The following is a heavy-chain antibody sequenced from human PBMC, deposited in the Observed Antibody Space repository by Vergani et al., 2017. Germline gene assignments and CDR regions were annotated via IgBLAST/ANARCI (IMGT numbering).Heavy chain of an antibody. CDR1: GYTFTGYY. CDR2: INPNSGGT. Sequence: QVQLVQSGAEVKKPGASVKVSCKASGYTFTGYYMHWVRQAPGQGIEWMGWINPNSGGTNYAQKCQGRVTMTRDTSISTAYMELSRLRSDDTAVYYCARATTVTTWYFDYWGQGTLVTVSS. D-gene: IGHD4-17*01. V-gene: IGHV1-2*02. CDR3: ARATTVTTWYFDY. J-gene: IGHJ4*02.